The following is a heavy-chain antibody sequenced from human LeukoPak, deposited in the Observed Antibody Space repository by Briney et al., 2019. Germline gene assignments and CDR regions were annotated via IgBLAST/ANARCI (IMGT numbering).Heavy chain of an antibody. CDR1: GFTFSNYG. CDR2: TDTSGNYI. V-gene: IGHV3-21*06. J-gene: IGHJ3*02. CDR3: ARGRSITLLRGVAMSDGFDI. Sequence: GGSLRLSCEASGFTFSNYGMNWVRQAPGKGLEWVSFTDTSGNYIYYGDSVKGRFTISRDNARNLLFLQMNGLRAEDTAVYYCARGRSITLLRGVAMSDGFDIWGQGATVAVSS. D-gene: IGHD3-10*01.